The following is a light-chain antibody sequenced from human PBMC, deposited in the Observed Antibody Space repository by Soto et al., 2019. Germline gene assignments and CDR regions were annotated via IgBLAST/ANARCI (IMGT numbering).Light chain of an antibody. CDR2: GAS. CDR3: QQYGSSRFT. CDR1: QSISSSY. J-gene: IGKJ3*01. V-gene: IGKV3-20*01. Sequence: EIVLTQSPGTLSLSPGERATLSCRASQSISSSYLAWYQQKPDQAPRLLVYGASSRATGIPDRFSASGSGTDFTLTISRLEPDDFAVYYCQQYGSSRFTFGPGTNVDIK.